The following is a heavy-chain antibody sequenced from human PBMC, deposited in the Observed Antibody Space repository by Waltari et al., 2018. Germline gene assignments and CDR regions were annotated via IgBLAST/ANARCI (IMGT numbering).Heavy chain of an antibody. CDR3: ATLGKVVIAIP. V-gene: IGHV1-24*01. Sequence: QVQLVQSGAAVKKHGASVQFSCKVSGYTLTELSMHWVRQAPGKGLEWMGGFDREDGETIYAQKFQGRVTMTEDTSTDTAYMELSSLRSEDTAVYYCATLGKVVIAIPWGQGTLVTVSS. CDR2: FDREDGET. J-gene: IGHJ4*02. D-gene: IGHD2-21*01. CDR1: GYTLTELS.